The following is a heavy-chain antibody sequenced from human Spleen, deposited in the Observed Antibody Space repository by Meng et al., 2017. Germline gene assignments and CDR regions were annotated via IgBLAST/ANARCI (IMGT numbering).Heavy chain of an antibody. V-gene: IGHV4-34*09. CDR2: INHSAST. CDR1: GGSFSHNY. J-gene: IGHJ4*02. Sequence: HVQLQEADPGLVMPSPTLSLTCTCNGGSFSHNYWCWLRQPPGKGLEWIGEINHSASTNYNPSLDSRATISVDTSQNNLSLKLSSVTAADSAVYYCARGTTTMAHDFDYWGQGTLVTVSS. D-gene: IGHD4-11*01. CDR3: ARGTTTMAHDFDY.